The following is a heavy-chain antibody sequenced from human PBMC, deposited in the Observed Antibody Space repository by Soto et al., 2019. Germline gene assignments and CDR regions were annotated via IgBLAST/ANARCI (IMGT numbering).Heavy chain of an antibody. CDR1: GGSISSSSYY. Sequence: KTSETLSLTCTVSGGSISSSSYYWGWIRQPPGKGLEWIGSIYYSGSTYYNPSLKSRVTISVDTSKNQFSLKLSSVPAADTAVYYCARISSGYYKGYYYGMDVWGPGTTVTVSS. CDR3: ARISSGYYKGYYYGMDV. V-gene: IGHV4-39*01. CDR2: IYYSGST. J-gene: IGHJ6*02. D-gene: IGHD3-22*01.